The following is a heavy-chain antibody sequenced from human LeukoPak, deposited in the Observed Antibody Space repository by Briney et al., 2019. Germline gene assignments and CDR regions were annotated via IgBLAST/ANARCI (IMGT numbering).Heavy chain of an antibody. Sequence: PSETLSLTCTVSGGSISSYYWSWIRQPPCKELEWIGYIYYSGSTNYNPSLKSRVTISVDTSKNQFSLKLSCVTAADTAVYYCARERVEMSTIIDYWGKETLVTVSS. D-gene: IGHD5-24*01. V-gene: IGHV4-59*01. CDR2: IYYSGST. CDR1: GGSISSYY. CDR3: ARERVEMSTIIDY. J-gene: IGHJ4*02.